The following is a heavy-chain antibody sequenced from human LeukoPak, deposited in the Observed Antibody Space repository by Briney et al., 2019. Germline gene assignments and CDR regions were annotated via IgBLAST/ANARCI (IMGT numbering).Heavy chain of an antibody. V-gene: IGHV1-2*02. Sequence: GASVKVSCKASGYTFTGYYMHWVRQAPGQGLEWMGWINPNSGGTNYAQKFQGRATMTRDTSISTAYMELSRLRSDDTAVYYCARYSIAAAATDWFDPWGQGTLVTVSS. CDR1: GYTFTGYY. J-gene: IGHJ5*02. D-gene: IGHD6-13*01. CDR2: INPNSGGT. CDR3: ARYSIAAAATDWFDP.